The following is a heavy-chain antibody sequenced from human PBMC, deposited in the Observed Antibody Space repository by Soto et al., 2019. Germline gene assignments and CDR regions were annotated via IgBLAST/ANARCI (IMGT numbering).Heavy chain of an antibody. CDR3: ARVRLDSGYDEGAFDY. V-gene: IGHV3-13*01. D-gene: IGHD5-12*01. CDR1: GFTFSSYD. Sequence: GGSLRLSCAASGFTFSSYDMHWVRQATGKGLEWVSAIGTAGDTYYPGSVKGRFTISRENAKNSLYLQMNSLRAEDTAVYYCARVRLDSGYDEGAFDYWGQGTLVTVSS. CDR2: IGTAGDT. J-gene: IGHJ4*02.